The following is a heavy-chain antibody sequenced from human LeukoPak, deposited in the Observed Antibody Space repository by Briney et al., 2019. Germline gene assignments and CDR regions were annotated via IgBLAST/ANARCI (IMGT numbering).Heavy chain of an antibody. CDR2: IYPGDSDT. CDR3: ARQLLDYGGNSGLDY. V-gene: IGHV5-51*01. Sequence: GESLKISCKGSGYSFTNYWIGWVRQMPGKGLEWMAIIYPGDSDTRYSPSFQGQVTISADKSISTAYLQWSSLKASDTAMYYCARQLLDYGGNSGLDYWGQGTLVTVSS. J-gene: IGHJ4*02. D-gene: IGHD4-17*01. CDR1: GYSFTNYW.